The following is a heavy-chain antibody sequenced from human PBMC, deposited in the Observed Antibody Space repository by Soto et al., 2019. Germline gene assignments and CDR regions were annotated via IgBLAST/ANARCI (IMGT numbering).Heavy chain of an antibody. Sequence: ASVKVSCKGAGYTFSNYYMHWVRQAPGQGLEWMGIINPSGDSTSYAQEFQGRVTMTRETSTSALYMELSSLRSEDTAVYYCARGRYYYGSGSYGYFDYWGQGTLVTVSS. CDR2: INPSGDST. J-gene: IGHJ4*02. D-gene: IGHD3-10*01. CDR3: ARGRYYYGSGSYGYFDY. CDR1: GYTFSNYY. V-gene: IGHV1-46*01.